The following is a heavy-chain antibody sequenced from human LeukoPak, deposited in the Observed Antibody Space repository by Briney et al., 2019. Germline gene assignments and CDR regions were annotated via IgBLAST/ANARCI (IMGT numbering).Heavy chain of an antibody. Sequence: SVKVSCKASGGTFSSYAISWVRQAPGQGLEWMGRIIPIFGTANYAQKFQGRVTITTDESTSTAYMELSSLRSEDTAVYYCARGPNHSSSWYGWFDPWGQGTLVTVSS. J-gene: IGHJ5*02. D-gene: IGHD6-13*01. CDR2: IIPIFGTA. CDR1: GGTFSSYA. CDR3: ARGPNHSSSWYGWFDP. V-gene: IGHV1-69*05.